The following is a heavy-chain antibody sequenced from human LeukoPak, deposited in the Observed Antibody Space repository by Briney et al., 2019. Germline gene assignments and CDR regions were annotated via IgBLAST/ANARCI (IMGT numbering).Heavy chain of an antibody. V-gene: IGHV3-23*01. CDR1: GFSFSSYA. CDR2: ISGSGGST. CDR3: AKGPRGYDSYHFDY. J-gene: IGHJ4*02. D-gene: IGHD5-12*01. Sequence: PGGSLRLSCAASGFSFSSYAMSWVRQAPGKGLEWVSAISGSGGSTFYADSVKSRFTISRDNSKNTLYLQMNSLRAEDTAVYYCAKGPRGYDSYHFDYWGLGTLVIVSS.